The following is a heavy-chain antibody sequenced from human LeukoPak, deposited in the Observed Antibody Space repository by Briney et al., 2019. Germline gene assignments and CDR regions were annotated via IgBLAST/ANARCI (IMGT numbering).Heavy chain of an antibody. CDR3: ARGREITIFVVRGRQYYYYGMDV. J-gene: IGHJ6*02. CDR2: INHSGST. D-gene: IGHD3-3*01. V-gene: IGHV4-34*01. Sequence: SDPLTLTCAVYGGSFSVYYWIGIRHPPGKALEWTGEINHSGSTNYSPTIKSRVTISVDTSKNQFSLKLSSVTAADTAVYYCARGREITIFVVRGRQYYYYGMDVWGQGTTVTVSS. CDR1: GGSFSVYY.